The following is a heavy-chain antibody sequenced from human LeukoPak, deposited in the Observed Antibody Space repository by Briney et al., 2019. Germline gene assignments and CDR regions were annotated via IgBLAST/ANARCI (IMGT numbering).Heavy chain of an antibody. CDR3: ARDGILYGSGREWFDP. V-gene: IGHV4-39*07. Sequence: SETLSLTCTVSGGSISSSSYYWGWIRQPPGKGLEWIGSIYYSGSTYYNPSLKSRVTISVDTSKNQFSLKLSSVTAADTAVYYCARDGILYGSGREWFDPWGQGTLVTVSS. J-gene: IGHJ5*02. CDR1: GGSISSSSYY. D-gene: IGHD3-10*01. CDR2: IYYSGST.